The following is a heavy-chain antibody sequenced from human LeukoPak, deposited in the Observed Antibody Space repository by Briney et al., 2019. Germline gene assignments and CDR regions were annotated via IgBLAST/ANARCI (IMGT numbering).Heavy chain of an antibody. CDR1: GYTFTGYY. V-gene: IGHV1-2*02. J-gene: IGHJ4*02. Sequence: ASVKVSCKASGYTFTGYYMHWVRQAPGQGLEWMGWINPNSGGTNYAQKFQGRVTMTGDTSISTAYMELSRLRSDDTAVYYCARDRFPFVYYYDSSGSEGYFDYWGQGTLVTVSS. CDR2: INPNSGGT. D-gene: IGHD3-22*01. CDR3: ARDRFPFVYYYDSSGSEGYFDY.